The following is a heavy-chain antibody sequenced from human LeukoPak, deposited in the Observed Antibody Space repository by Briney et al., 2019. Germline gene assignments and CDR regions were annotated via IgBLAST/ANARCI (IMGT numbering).Heavy chain of an antibody. J-gene: IGHJ4*02. CDR1: GGSINNYY. D-gene: IGHD1-14*01. Sequence: SXTXSLTCTVSGGSINNYYWTWLRQPPGKGMEWLGYIYYTGSANYNSSLQSPVSISVDTSNNHFSLKFNSVTAADTAVYYCARIAPGMSFDYWGQGTLVTVSS. CDR2: IYYTGSA. CDR3: ARIAPGMSFDY. V-gene: IGHV4-59*01.